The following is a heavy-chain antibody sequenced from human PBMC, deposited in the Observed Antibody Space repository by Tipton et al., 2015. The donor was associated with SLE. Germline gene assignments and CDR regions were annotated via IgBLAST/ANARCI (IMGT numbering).Heavy chain of an antibody. V-gene: IGHV4-38-2*01. CDR2: IYHSGST. J-gene: IGHJ3*02. D-gene: IGHD3-16*01. Sequence: LRLSCAVSGYSISSGYYWGWIRQPPGKGLEWIGSIYHSGSTYYNPSLKSRVTISVDTSKNQFSLKLSSVTAADTAVYYCAREGWGAFDIWGQGTMVTVSS. CDR1: GYSISSGYY. CDR3: AREGWGAFDI.